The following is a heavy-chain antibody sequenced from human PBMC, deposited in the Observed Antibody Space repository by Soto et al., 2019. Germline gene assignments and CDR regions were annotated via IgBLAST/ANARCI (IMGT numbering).Heavy chain of an antibody. CDR2: VSGSGRNT. D-gene: IGHD4-4*01. CDR1: GFTVINYG. J-gene: IGHJ4*02. V-gene: IGHV3-23*01. Sequence: EVQLLESGGGLVQPGGSLRLSCAASGFTVINYGMSWVRQPPGEGLARAAAVSGSGRNTYYGDSVKGRFAVSRDNSKNTLYLQMNSLRAVDTAVYYCASFNGYSYFYPRGYSDYWGRGTLVVVSS. CDR3: ASFNGYSYFYPRGYSDY.